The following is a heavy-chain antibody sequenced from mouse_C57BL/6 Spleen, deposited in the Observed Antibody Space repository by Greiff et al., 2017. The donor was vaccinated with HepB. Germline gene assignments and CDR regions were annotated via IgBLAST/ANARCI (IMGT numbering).Heavy chain of an antibody. J-gene: IGHJ3*01. CDR1: GYTFTDYY. V-gene: IGHV1-26*01. CDR2: INPNNGGT. Sequence: EVQLQQSGPELVKPGASVKISCKASGYTFTDYYMNWVKQSHGKSLEWIGDINPNNGGTSYNQKFKGKATLTLDKSSSTAYMELRRLTSEDSAVYYCARSSFPKLVQGFAYWGQGTLVTVSA. D-gene: IGHD4-1*01. CDR3: ARSSFPKLVQGFAY.